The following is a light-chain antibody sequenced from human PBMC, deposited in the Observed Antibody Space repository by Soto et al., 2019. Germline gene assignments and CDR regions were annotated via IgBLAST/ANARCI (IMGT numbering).Light chain of an antibody. CDR2: NVS. V-gene: IGLV2-14*03. J-gene: IGLJ2*01. CDR3: SSFTSTNTVV. CDR1: SGDVGAHDY. Sequence: QSALTQVASVSGSPGQSITISCTGTSGDVGAHDYVSWYQQYPGKAPKLMIYNVSYRPSGVSNRFSGSKSGNTASLTISGLQAEDEANYYCSSFTSTNTVVFGAGTKLTVL.